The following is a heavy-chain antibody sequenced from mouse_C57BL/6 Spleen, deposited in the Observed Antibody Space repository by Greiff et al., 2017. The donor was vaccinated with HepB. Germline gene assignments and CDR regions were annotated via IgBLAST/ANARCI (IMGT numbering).Heavy chain of an antibody. J-gene: IGHJ1*03. CDR1: GYTFTSYW. CDR3: ARGHYEGIGLDWYFDV. D-gene: IGHD2-4*01. CDR2: IDPSDSYT. V-gene: IGHV1-69*01. Sequence: VQLQQSGAELVMPGASVKLSCKASGYTFTSYWMHWVKQRPGQGLEWIGEIDPSDSYTNYNQKFKGKSTLTVDKSSSTAYMQLSSLTSEDSAVYYCARGHYEGIGLDWYFDVWGTGTTVTVSS.